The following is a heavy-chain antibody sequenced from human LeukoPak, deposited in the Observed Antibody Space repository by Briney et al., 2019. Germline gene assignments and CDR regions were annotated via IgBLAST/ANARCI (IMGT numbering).Heavy chain of an antibody. CDR1: GDSISTSNSY. Sequence: SETLSLTCTVSGDSISTSNSYWGWIRQPPGKGLEWIGSIYYSGNTYYNASLKSRVTISVDTSKNQFSLKLSSVTAADTAVYYCARVGLLPGRDDYSNYWNWFDPWGQGTLVTVSS. V-gene: IGHV4-39*07. J-gene: IGHJ5*02. CDR2: IYYSGNT. D-gene: IGHD4-11*01. CDR3: ARVGLLPGRDDYSNYWNWFDP.